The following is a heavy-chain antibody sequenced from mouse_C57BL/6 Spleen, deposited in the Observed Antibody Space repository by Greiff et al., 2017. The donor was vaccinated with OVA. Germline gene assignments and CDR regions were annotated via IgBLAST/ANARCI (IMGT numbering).Heavy chain of an antibody. D-gene: IGHD2-4*01. V-gene: IGHV7-3*01. J-gene: IGHJ3*01. CDR3: ARSFYDYDDAWFAY. CDR2: ISNKANGYTT. CDR1: GFTFTDYY. Sequence: EVKVVESGGGLVQPGGSLSLSCAASGFTFTDYYMSWVRQPPGKALEWLGFISNKANGYTTEYSASVKGRFTISRDNSQSILYLQMNALRAEDSATYYCARSFYDYDDAWFAYWGQGTLVTVSA.